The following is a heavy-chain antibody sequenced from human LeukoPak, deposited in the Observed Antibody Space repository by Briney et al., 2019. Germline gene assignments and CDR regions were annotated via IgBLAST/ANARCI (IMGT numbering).Heavy chain of an antibody. Sequence: PGGSLRLSCAASGFTFSGSAMHWVRQASGKGLEWVGRIRSKANNYATAYAASVKGRFTISRDDSKNTAYLQMNSLKTEDTAVYYCTRHAPGIAVAVLDYWGQGTLVTVSS. D-gene: IGHD6-19*01. CDR1: GFTFSGSA. J-gene: IGHJ4*02. CDR3: TRHAPGIAVAVLDY. CDR2: IRSKANNYAT. V-gene: IGHV3-73*01.